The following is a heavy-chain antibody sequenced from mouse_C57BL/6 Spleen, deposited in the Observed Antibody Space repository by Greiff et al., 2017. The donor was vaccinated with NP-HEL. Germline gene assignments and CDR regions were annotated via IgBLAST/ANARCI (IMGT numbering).Heavy chain of an antibody. CDR2: IDPEDGET. D-gene: IGHD2-4*01. J-gene: IGHJ3*01. V-gene: IGHV14-2*01. Sequence: VHVKQSGAELVKPGASVKLSCTASGFNIKDYYMHWVKQRTEQGLEWIGRIDPEDGETKYAPKFQGKATITADTSSNTAYLQLSSLTSEDTAVYYCASSTMITTQGFAYWGQGTLVTVSA. CDR3: ASSTMITTQGFAY. CDR1: GFNIKDYY.